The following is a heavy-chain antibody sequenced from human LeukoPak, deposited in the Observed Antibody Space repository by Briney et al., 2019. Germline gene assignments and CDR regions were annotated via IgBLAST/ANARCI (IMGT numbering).Heavy chain of an antibody. CDR1: GGSFSGYY. J-gene: IGHJ4*02. V-gene: IGHV4-34*01. Sequence: PSETLSLTCAVYGGSFSGYYWNWIRQPPGKGLEWVGEINHSGNSNYNPSLKSRVTISVDTSKNQFSLKLISGTAADTAVYYCARGGGTYGGHWVVAYWGQGPLVTVSS. CDR3: ARGGGTYGGHWVVAY. D-gene: IGHD4-23*01. CDR2: INHSGNS.